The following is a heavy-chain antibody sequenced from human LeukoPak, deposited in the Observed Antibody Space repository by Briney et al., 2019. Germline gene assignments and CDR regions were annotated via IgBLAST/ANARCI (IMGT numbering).Heavy chain of an antibody. V-gene: IGHV3-7*01. CDR2: IKQDGSEK. J-gene: IGHJ4*02. CDR1: GFTFSGYW. D-gene: IGHD1-26*01. Sequence: GGSLRLSCAASGFTFSGYWMSWVRQAPGKGLEWVANIKQDGSEKYYVDSVKGRFTISRDNAKNSLYLQMNSLRAEDTAVYYCARDRPSIVGAWGYFDYWGQGTLVTVSS. CDR3: ARDRPSIVGAWGYFDY.